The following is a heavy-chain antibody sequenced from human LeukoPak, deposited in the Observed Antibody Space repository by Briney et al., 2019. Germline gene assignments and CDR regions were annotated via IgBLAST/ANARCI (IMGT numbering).Heavy chain of an antibody. CDR2: IWHDGNTQ. D-gene: IGHD1-7*01. Sequence: GGSLRLSCAASGITFPSSGMHWVRQAPGKGLEWVAVIWHDGNTQYYADSVRGRFTISRDNSKNTLYLQMNSLRAEDTAVYYCAKDPPYNWNYGSFDIWGQGTMVTVSS. CDR3: AKDPPYNWNYGSFDI. V-gene: IGHV3-30*02. CDR1: GITFPSSG. J-gene: IGHJ3*02.